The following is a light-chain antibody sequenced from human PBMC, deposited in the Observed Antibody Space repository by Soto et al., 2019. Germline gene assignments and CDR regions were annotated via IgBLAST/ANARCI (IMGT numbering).Light chain of an antibody. CDR3: QQSYTMPFT. V-gene: IGKV1-39*01. J-gene: IGKJ3*01. CDR1: QTISTY. CDR2: AAS. Sequence: DIQMTQSPSSLSGSVGDRVTITCRASQTISTYLNWYQQRPGKATKLLIYAASSLQSGVPSRFSGSDSGTEFPLTISSLQPEYFATYVCQQSYTMPFTFGPGAKVHI.